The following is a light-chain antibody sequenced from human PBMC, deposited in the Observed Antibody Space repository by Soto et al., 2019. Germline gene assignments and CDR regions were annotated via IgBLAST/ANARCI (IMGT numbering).Light chain of an antibody. J-gene: IGKJ2*01. Sequence: EIVFTQSPGTLSLSPGERATLSCRASQSITSTYLAWYQQKPGQAPRLLIYGTTTRATGIPDRFSGSVSVEGLTLTTSRLEPEDFAVYYCQQYNNWLHTGGQGTKVDIK. CDR2: GTT. V-gene: IGKV3-20*01. CDR3: QQYNNWLHT. CDR1: QSITSTY.